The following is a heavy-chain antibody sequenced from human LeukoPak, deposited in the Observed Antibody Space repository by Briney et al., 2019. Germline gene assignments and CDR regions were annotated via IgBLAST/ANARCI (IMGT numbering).Heavy chain of an antibody. J-gene: IGHJ4*02. CDR1: GGSIRNYY. CDR2: IYYSGST. D-gene: IGHD3-22*01. V-gene: IGHV4-59*08. Sequence: SETLSLTCTVSGGSIRNYYWSWIRQPPGKGLEWIGYIYYSGSTNYNPSLKSRVTISVDTSKNQFSLKLSSVTAADTAVYYCARHPSYYDRIDYWGQGTLVTVSS. CDR3: ARHPSYYDRIDY.